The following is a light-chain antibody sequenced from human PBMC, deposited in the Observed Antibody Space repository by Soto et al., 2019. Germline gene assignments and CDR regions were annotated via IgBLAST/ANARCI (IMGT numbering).Light chain of an antibody. CDR2: SAS. Sequence: DIQMTQSPSSVSAAVEDRVTITCRASQGISSWLAWYHQKPGKAPKLLIYSASTLQSGVPEWFSGSGSGTDFTLTISSLQPEDFVTYYCQRANSFPLTFGGGTKVEIK. V-gene: IGKV1D-12*01. CDR1: QGISSW. J-gene: IGKJ4*01. CDR3: QRANSFPLT.